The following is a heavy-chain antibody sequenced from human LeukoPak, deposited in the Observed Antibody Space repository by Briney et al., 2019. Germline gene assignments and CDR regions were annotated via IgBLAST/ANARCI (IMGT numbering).Heavy chain of an antibody. V-gene: IGHV4-4*09. CDR1: GGSISSYY. CDR3: VRDYGDYLTDY. D-gene: IGHD4-17*01. J-gene: IGHJ4*02. CDR2: IYHSGRT. Sequence: PSETLSLTCSVSGGSISSYYWTWIRQPPGKGLEWIGYIYHSGRTNYKPSLKSRLSMSVDTSKNQFSLNLTSVTAADTAVYYCVRDYGDYLTDYWGQGTLVTVSS.